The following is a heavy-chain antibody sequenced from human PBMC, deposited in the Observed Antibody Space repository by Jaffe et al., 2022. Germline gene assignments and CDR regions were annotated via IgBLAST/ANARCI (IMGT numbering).Heavy chain of an antibody. V-gene: IGHV3-74*01. CDR1: GFTFSTFW. D-gene: IGHD2-15*01. Sequence: EVQLVQSGGGSVQPGGSLRLSCAASGFTFSTFWMHWVRHAPGKGLVWVSRINSDGSSTNYADSVKGRFTISRDNAKNTLYLQMNSLRDDDTGVYYCVRRQGFCSGGTCYFDSWGQGALVTVSP. CDR2: INSDGSST. J-gene: IGHJ4*02. CDR3: VRRQGFCSGGTCYFDS.